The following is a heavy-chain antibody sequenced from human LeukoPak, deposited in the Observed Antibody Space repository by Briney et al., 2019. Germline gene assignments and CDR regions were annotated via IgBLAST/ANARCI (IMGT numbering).Heavy chain of an antibody. CDR2: IYFGGSNT. D-gene: IGHD1-1*01. Sequence: ESLKISCKGSGNSFTNYWIGWVRQMPGKGLEWMGIIYFGGSNTRYSPSFQGQVTISADTSISTAYLQWSSLKASDTAIYYCASAVHETTWFDPWGQGTLVTVSS. V-gene: IGHV5-51*01. CDR1: GNSFTNYW. J-gene: IGHJ5*02. CDR3: ASAVHETTWFDP.